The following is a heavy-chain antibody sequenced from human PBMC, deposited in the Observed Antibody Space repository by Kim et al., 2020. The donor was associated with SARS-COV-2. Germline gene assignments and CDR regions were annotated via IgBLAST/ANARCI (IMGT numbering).Heavy chain of an antibody. V-gene: IGHV4-39*07. CDR1: GGSVSSSRDY. CDR2: IYYSGQT. CDR3: VRGGDFYDDDFNYYG. Sequence: SETLSLSCSVSGGSVSSSRDYWGWVRQSPGKGLEWVASIYYSGQTNYSPSVESRASISVDRAQNQISLKVTSVTAADAAVYYCVRGGDFYDDDFNYYG. D-gene: IGHD3-22*01. J-gene: IGHJ6*01.